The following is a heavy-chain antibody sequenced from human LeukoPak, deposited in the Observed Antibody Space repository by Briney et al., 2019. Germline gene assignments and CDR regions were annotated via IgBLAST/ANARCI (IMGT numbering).Heavy chain of an antibody. CDR1: GYTLTELS. V-gene: IGHV1-24*01. D-gene: IGHD3-3*01. CDR3: AIAWASYYDFWSGYD. J-gene: IGHJ4*02. Sequence: ASVKVSCKVSGYTLTELSMHWVRQAPGKGLEWMGGFDPEDGETIYAQKFQGRVTMTEDTSTDTAYMELSSLRSEDTAVYYCAIAWASYYDFWSGYDWGQGTLVTVSS. CDR2: FDPEDGET.